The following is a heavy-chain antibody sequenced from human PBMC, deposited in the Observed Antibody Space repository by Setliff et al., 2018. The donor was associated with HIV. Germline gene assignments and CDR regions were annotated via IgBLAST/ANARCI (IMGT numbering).Heavy chain of an antibody. CDR3: ARGPSLQTTLFDY. J-gene: IGHJ4*02. CDR1: GGSISRYY. Sequence: PSETLSLTCTVSGGSISRYYWSWIRQPPGKGLEWIGYIYYSGSTDYNPSLKSRGTISVDTSKNQFSLKLTSVTVADTAVYYCARGPSLQTTLFDYWGQGT. V-gene: IGHV4-59*01. CDR2: IYYSGST.